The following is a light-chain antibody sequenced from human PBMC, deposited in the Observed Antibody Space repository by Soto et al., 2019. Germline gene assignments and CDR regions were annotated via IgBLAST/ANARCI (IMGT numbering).Light chain of an antibody. CDR1: QTVSSS. V-gene: IGKV3-11*01. CDR2: EAS. Sequence: IVLPQSPATLSLSPGERATLSCRASQTVSSSLAWYQQKPGQAPRLLIYEASNRATGIPARFSGSGSGADFTLTISSLEPEDFALYYCQQHINWPLTFGGGTKVDIK. J-gene: IGKJ4*01. CDR3: QQHINWPLT.